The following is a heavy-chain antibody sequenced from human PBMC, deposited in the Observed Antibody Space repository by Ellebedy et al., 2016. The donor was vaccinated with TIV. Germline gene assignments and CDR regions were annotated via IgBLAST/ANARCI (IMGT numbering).Heavy chain of an antibody. J-gene: IGHJ4*02. CDR1: GFTFSTYW. D-gene: IGHD2-8*02. Sequence: GESLKISCAVSGFTFSTYWMSWVRQAPGKGLEWVSTISTSSSYTKCADSVKGRFTVSRDDAKNSLYLHMNSLKAEDTAVYYCVRTGRPWFDYWGQGTLVTVSS. V-gene: IGHV3-11*06. CDR3: VRTGRPWFDY. CDR2: ISTSSSYT.